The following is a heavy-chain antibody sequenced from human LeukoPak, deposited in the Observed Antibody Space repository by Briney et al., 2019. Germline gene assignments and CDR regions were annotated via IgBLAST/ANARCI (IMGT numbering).Heavy chain of an antibody. D-gene: IGHD2-8*01. V-gene: IGHV5-51*01. Sequence: ESLKICCHASGYSFPSYWFGLVRQMPGTGLECMGIINPGDSDTRYRPSFQSQLTTSADKSIGTAYLQWRRWKDSDTAMYYRARHGQPPGCSAWGQGTLVTVSS. CDR3: ARHGQPPGCSA. J-gene: IGHJ5*02. CDR1: GYSFPSYW. CDR2: INPGDSDT.